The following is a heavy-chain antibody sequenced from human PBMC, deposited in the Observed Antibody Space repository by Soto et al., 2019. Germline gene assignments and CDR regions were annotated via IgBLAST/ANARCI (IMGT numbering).Heavy chain of an antibody. CDR1: GFTFNNYG. CDR2: IWHDGSNK. V-gene: IGHV3-33*01. D-gene: IGHD3-22*01. Sequence: GGSLRLSWAASGFTFNNYGMRWVRQAPGKGLEWVALIWHDGSNKGYADSVKGRFTISRDNSENTLYLQMNSLRTEDTAVYYCARDYTGYSRYDSSGYFQHWGQGTLVTVSS. J-gene: IGHJ1*01. CDR3: ARDYTGYSRYDSSGYFQH.